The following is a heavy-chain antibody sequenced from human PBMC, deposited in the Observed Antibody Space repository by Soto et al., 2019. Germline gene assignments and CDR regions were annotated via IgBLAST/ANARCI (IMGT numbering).Heavy chain of an antibody. V-gene: IGHV4-31*03. CDR2: IYYSGRT. J-gene: IGHJ4*02. Sequence: SETLSLTCTVSGGSIRSDGYYWSWVRQHPGKGLEYIGYIYYSGRTYYNPSLMSRVTISLDTSENQFSLKLSSVTAADTAVYYCARGTNWNYHYWGQGTQVTVSS. CDR3: ARGTNWNYHY. D-gene: IGHD1-7*01. CDR1: GGSIRSDGYY.